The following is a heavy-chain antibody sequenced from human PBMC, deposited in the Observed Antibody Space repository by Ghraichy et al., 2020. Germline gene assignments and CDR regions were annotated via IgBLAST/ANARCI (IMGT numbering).Heavy chain of an antibody. D-gene: IGHD3-10*01. CDR3: ARQAMVRAPLHFDY. J-gene: IGHJ4*02. CDR1: GGSISSSSYY. V-gene: IGHV4-39*01. CDR2: IFYSGST. Sequence: SQTLSLTCTVSGGSISSSSYYWGWIRQPPGKGLEWIGSIFYSGSTYYNPSLKSRVTISVDTSKNQFSLKLSSVTAADTAVYYCARQAMVRAPLHFDYWGQGTLVTVSS.